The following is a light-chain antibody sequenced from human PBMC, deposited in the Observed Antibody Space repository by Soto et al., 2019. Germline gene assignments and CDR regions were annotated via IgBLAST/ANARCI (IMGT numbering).Light chain of an antibody. V-gene: IGLV2-23*02. CDR1: SSDVGSHNL. J-gene: IGLJ7*01. CDR2: EVS. CDR3: CSYGGSKAV. Sequence: QSALTQPASVSGSPGQSITISCTGTSSDVGSHNLVSWYQQHPGQAPKLMIYEVSKRPLGVSPRFSASKSGNTASLTISGLQSDDEADYYCCSYGGSKAVFGGGTQLTVL.